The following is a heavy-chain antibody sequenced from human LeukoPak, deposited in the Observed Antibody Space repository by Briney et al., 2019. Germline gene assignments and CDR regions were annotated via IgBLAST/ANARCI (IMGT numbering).Heavy chain of an antibody. V-gene: IGHV3-23*01. J-gene: IGHJ4*02. CDR1: GFTFSSYA. CDR2: ISGSGGST. D-gene: IGHD3-16*02. CDR3: AKDGVYDYVWGSYRPPYYFDY. Sequence: GGSLRLSCAASGFTFSSYAMSWVRQAPGKGLEWVSAISGSGGSTYYADSVKGRFTISRDNSKNTLYLQMNSLRAEDTAVYYCAKDGVYDYVWGSYRPPYYFDYWGQGTLVTVSS.